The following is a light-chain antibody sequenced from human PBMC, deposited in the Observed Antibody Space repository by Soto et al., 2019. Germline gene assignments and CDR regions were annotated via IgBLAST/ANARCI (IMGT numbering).Light chain of an antibody. CDR1: QSITSY. J-gene: IGKJ4*01. V-gene: IGKV1-27*01. CDR3: QKYRSAPLT. Sequence: DVELTQSPSTLSVFVGDRATLSCRASQSITSYVSWYQQKPGKAPKLLIYDTSTWASGVPARFSGSGSGTDFTLTISSLEPEDVGNYYCQKYRSAPLTFGGGTKVDIK. CDR2: DTS.